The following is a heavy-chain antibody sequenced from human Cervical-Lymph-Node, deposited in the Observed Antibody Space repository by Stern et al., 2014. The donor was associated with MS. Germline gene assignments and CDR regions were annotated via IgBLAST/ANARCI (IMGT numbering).Heavy chain of an antibody. CDR1: GFTFSSYW. V-gene: IGHV3-7*01. Sequence: EEQLLESGGGLVQPGGSLRLSCAASGFTFSSYWMSWVRQAPGKGLEWVTNIKQDGSEKYYVDSVKGRFTISRDNAKNSLYLQMNSLRAEDTAVYYCARDSTRAPGGMDVWGQGTTVTVSS. CDR3: ARDSTRAPGGMDV. J-gene: IGHJ6*02. CDR2: IKQDGSEK.